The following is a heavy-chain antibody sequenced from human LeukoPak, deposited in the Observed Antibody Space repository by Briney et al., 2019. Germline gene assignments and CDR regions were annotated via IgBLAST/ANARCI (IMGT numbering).Heavy chain of an antibody. V-gene: IGHV3-15*01. Sequence: GESLRLSCAASGFTFNNAWMNWVRQAPGKGLEWVGRIKWKTDGETTDYAAPVKGRFTISRDDSKNTLYLQMNSLKTEDTGVYYCSTDRSCIAVANSDWFDPWGQGTLVTVSA. D-gene: IGHD6-19*01. CDR1: GFTFNNAW. J-gene: IGHJ5*02. CDR2: IKWKTDGETT. CDR3: STDRSCIAVANSDWFDP.